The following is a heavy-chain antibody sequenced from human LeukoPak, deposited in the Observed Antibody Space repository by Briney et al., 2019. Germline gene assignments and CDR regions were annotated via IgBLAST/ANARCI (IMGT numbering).Heavy chain of an antibody. V-gene: IGHV4-39*07. Sequence: KTSETLSLTCTVSGGSISSSSYYWGWIRQPPGKGLEWIGSIYYSGSTNYNPSLKSRVTMSVETSKNQFSLKLSSVTAADTAVYYCARDSFGLYSATSTTWYGFDYWGQGTSVTVSS. CDR2: IYYSGST. CDR1: GGSISSSSYY. J-gene: IGHJ4*02. D-gene: IGHD6-13*01. CDR3: ARDSFGLYSATSTTWYGFDY.